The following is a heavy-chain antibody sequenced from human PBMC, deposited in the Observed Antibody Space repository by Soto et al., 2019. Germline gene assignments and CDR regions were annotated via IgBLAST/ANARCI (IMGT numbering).Heavy chain of an antibody. D-gene: IGHD7-27*01. CDR3: ARGWGRIFDY. J-gene: IGHJ4*02. CDR1: GGSFSGYY. V-gene: IGHV4-34*01. Sequence: QVQLPQWGAGLLKPSETLSLPCGVYGGSFSGYYWNWLRQPPGKGLEWLGEINHSGSTNYNPSLKSRVTLSVDTSKNQFSLKLSSVTAADTAVYYCARGWGRIFDYWGQGTLVTVSS. CDR2: INHSGST.